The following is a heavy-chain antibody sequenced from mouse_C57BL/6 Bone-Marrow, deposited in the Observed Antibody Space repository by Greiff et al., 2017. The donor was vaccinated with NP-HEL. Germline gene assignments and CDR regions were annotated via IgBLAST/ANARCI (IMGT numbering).Heavy chain of an antibody. CDR1: GFTFSSYG. Sequence: EVKVVESGGDLVKPGGSLKLSCAASGFTFSSYGMSWVRQTPDKRLEWVATISSGGSYTYYPDSVKGRFTISRDNAKNTLYLQMSSLKSEDTAMYYCARQGAPTVAPFAYWGQGTLVTVSA. CDR2: ISSGGSYT. V-gene: IGHV5-6*01. CDR3: ARQGAPTVAPFAY. J-gene: IGHJ3*01. D-gene: IGHD1-1*01.